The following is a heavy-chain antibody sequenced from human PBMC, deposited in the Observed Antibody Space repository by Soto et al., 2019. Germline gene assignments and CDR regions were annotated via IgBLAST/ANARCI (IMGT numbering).Heavy chain of an antibody. CDR1: GYRFSTFW. CDR3: ARRQYDLLTGQRYHRDF. J-gene: IGHJ4*02. Sequence: ESLKSSCKGSGYRFSTFWIGWVRQMPGKGLEWVAIIYPDQSRAMYSPAFQGQVTISVDKSISTAYLQWNSLKASDTAIYYCARRQYDLLTGQRYHRDFWGPGTLVIVSS. D-gene: IGHD3-9*01. CDR2: IYPDQSRA. V-gene: IGHV5-51*01.